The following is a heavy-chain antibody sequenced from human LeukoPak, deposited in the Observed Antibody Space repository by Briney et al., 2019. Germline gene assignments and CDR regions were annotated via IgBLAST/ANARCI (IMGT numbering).Heavy chain of an antibody. CDR3: TQGTEYYYGSGSHY. CDR2: IKSKTDGGTT. Sequence: GGSLRLSCAASGFTFSNAWMSWVRQAPGKGLEWVGRIKSKTDGGTTDYAAPVKGRFTISRDDSKNTLYLQMNSLKTEDTAVYYCTQGTEYYYGSGSHYWGQGTLVTVSP. V-gene: IGHV3-15*01. CDR1: GFTFSNAW. D-gene: IGHD3-10*01. J-gene: IGHJ4*02.